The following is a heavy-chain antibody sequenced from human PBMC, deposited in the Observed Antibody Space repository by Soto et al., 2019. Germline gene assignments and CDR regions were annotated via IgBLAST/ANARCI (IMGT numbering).Heavy chain of an antibody. Sequence: SETLSLTCVFSGGSISRHYWCWIRQPPGKRLELIGYMYNTGRTVYNPSFKSRVTISVDTSKNQFSLQLDSVTAADTAVYYCARDLWGYCGTDCYPLDVWGQGTTVTVSS. CDR1: GGSISRHY. V-gene: IGHV4-59*11. CDR2: MYNTGRT. D-gene: IGHD2-21*02. J-gene: IGHJ6*02. CDR3: ARDLWGYCGTDCYPLDV.